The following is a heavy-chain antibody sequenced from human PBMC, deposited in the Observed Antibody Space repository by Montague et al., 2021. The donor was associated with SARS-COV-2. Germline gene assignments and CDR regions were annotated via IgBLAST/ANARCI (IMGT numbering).Heavy chain of an antibody. D-gene: IGHD1-26*01. Sequence: CAISGDSVSSNTAAWNCIRQSPSRGLEWLGRTYYRSKWYYDYAVSVKSRTTISPDTSKNQFSLQLSSVTPEDRAVYYCAIDPRYSLRWSFDYWGQGTLVTVSS. V-gene: IGHV6-1*01. CDR1: GDSVSSNTAA. CDR2: TYYRSKWYY. J-gene: IGHJ4*02. CDR3: AIDPRYSLRWSFDY.